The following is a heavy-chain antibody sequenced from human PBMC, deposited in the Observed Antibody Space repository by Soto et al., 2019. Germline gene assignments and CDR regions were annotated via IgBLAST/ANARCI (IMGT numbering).Heavy chain of an antibody. D-gene: IGHD3-22*01. CDR1: GFTFSSYS. Sequence: EMQLVESGGGLVKPGGSLRLSCAASGFTFSSYSMNWVRQAPGKGLEWVSSITGSSSYIYYADSVKGRFTISRDNAKSSLYLQMNSLRAEDTAVYYCARDVYYYDSSAYWAYWGQGTLVTVSS. J-gene: IGHJ4*02. CDR2: ITGSSSYI. V-gene: IGHV3-21*02. CDR3: ARDVYYYDSSAYWAY.